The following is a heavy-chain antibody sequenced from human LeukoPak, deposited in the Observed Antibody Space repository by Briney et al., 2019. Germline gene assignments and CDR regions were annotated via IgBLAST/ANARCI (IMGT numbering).Heavy chain of an antibody. J-gene: IGHJ4*02. Sequence: GASVKVSCKASGYTFTSYGISWVRQAPGEGLEWMGWISAYNGNTNYAQKLQGRVTMTTDTSTSTAHMELRSLRSDDTAVYYCATGHYGIYSSFDYWGQGTPVTVSS. V-gene: IGHV1-18*01. CDR3: ATGHYGIYSSFDY. CDR1: GYTFTSYG. D-gene: IGHD3-10*01. CDR2: ISAYNGNT.